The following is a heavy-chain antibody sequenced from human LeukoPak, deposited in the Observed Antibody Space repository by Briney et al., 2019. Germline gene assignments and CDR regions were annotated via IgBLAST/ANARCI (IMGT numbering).Heavy chain of an antibody. CDR3: AREADGSGSYYPYYYYMDV. V-gene: IGHV1-69*05. CDR1: RGTFSSYA. J-gene: IGHJ6*03. D-gene: IGHD3-10*01. Sequence: GSSVKVSCKASRGTFSSYAISWVRQAPGQGLEWMGGIIPILGTANYAQKFQGRVTITTDASTSPAYMELSSLRSEDTAVYYCAREADGSGSYYPYYYYMDVWGKGTKVTVSS. CDR2: IIPILGTA.